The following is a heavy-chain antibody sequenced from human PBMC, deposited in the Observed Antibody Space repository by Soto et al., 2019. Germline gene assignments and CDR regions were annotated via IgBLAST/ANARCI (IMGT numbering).Heavy chain of an antibody. D-gene: IGHD3-10*01. CDR1: GVTFTSYA. V-gene: IGHV3-23*01. J-gene: IGHJ4*02. Sequence: GGSLRLSFAASGVTFTSYAMTWVRQVPGEGLQWVSSISKSGDSTYYAYSVKVRFTTSIDNSKNTLYLQMNSLRAEDTAIYYCAKGSFGFDXWGQGTLVTVSX. CDR2: ISKSGDST. CDR3: AKGSFGFDX.